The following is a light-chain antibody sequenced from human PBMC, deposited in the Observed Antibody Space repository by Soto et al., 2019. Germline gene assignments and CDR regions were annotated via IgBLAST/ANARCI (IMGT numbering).Light chain of an antibody. V-gene: IGLV2-8*01. J-gene: IGLJ2*01. CDR3: SSYAGSNNFGVL. Sequence: QSVLTQPPSASGSPGQSVTISYTGTSSDVGGYNYVSWYQQHPGKAPKLMIYEVTKRPSGVPDRFSGSKSDNTASLTVSGLQAEDEADYYCSSYAGSNNFGVLFGGGTKLTVL. CDR1: SSDVGGYNY. CDR2: EVT.